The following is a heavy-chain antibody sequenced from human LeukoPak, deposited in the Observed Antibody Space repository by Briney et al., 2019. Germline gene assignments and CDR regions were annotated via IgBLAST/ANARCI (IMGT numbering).Heavy chain of an antibody. V-gene: IGHV3-66*01. CDR1: GFTVSSNY. CDR2: IYSGGNT. J-gene: IGHJ6*02. Sequence: GGSLRLSCAASGFTVSSNYMSWVRQAPGKGLEWVSVIYSGGNTYYADSVKSRFTISRDNSKNTLYLQMNSLRVEDTAVYYCARERATRATGAYGMDVWGQGTTVTVSS. D-gene: IGHD5-24*01. CDR3: ARERATRATGAYGMDV.